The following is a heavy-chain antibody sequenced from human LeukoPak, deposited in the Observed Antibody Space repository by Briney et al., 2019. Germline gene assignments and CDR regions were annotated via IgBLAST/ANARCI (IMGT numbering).Heavy chain of an antibody. V-gene: IGHV1-18*04. CDR1: GYTFTSYG. D-gene: IGHD2-2*01. CDR3: ARGSPYCSSTSCYVGDY. CDR2: ISAYNGNT. J-gene: IGHJ4*02. Sequence: ASVKVSCKASGYTFTSYGISWVRQAPGQGLEWMGWISAYNGNTNYAQKLQGRVTMTTDTSTSTAYMEPRSLRSDDTAVYYCARGSPYCSSTSCYVGDYWGQGTLVTVSS.